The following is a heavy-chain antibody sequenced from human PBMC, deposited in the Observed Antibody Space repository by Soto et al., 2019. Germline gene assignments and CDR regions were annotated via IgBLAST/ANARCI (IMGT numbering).Heavy chain of an antibody. V-gene: IGHV4-61*08. CDR1: DFTVSNKGDC. J-gene: IGHJ4*02. Sequence: TMCLTSSFADFTVSNKGDCWRWIRQPPGKRLEWIGYVYYSGTTNYNPSLKSRVTISVDRSKNQFSLKLSSVTAADTAVYYCARGGQWLVLDYWGQATLVTGSS. CDR3: ARGGQWLVLDY. CDR2: VYYSGTT. D-gene: IGHD6-19*01.